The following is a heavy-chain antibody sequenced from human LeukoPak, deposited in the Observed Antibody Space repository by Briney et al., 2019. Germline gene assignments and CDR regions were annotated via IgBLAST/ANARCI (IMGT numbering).Heavy chain of an antibody. CDR3: ARDPDSYYYDSSGYYGFDY. CDR2: ISSSSSTI. D-gene: IGHD3-22*01. CDR1: GFTFSGYG. Sequence: GGSLRLSCTASGFTFSGYGMHWVRQAPGKGLEWVSYISSSSSTIYYADSVKGRFTISRDNAKDSLYLQMNSLRAEDTAVYYCARDPDSYYYDSSGYYGFDYWGQGTLVTVSS. V-gene: IGHV3-48*01. J-gene: IGHJ4*02.